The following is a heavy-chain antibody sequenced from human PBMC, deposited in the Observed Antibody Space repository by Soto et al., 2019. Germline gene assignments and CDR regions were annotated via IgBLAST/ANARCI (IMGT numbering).Heavy chain of an antibody. CDR3: ARRASSGYDVGLYYYYYYYMDV. D-gene: IGHD5-12*01. J-gene: IGHJ6*03. V-gene: IGHV3-21*01. Sequence: GGSLRLSCAASGFTFSSYSMNWVRQAPGKGLEWVSSISSSSSYIYYADSVKGRFTISRDNAKNSLYLQMNSLRAEDTAVYYCARRASSGYDVGLYYYYYYYMDVWGKGTTVTVSS. CDR2: ISSSSSYI. CDR1: GFTFSSYS.